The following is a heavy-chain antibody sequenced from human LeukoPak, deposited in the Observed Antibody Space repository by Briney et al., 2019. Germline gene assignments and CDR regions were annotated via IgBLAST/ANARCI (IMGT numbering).Heavy chain of an antibody. CDR2: ISSSGRTI. CDR3: ARGEYYFDY. Sequence: PGGSLRLSCAASGFTFNNYQMNWVRKAPGKGRECISYISSSGRTIYYADSLKGRFTVSRDNAKNSLYLRMNNLRAEDTAVYYCARGEYYFDYWGQGTLVTVSS. CDR1: GFTFNNYQ. J-gene: IGHJ4*02. V-gene: IGHV3-48*03.